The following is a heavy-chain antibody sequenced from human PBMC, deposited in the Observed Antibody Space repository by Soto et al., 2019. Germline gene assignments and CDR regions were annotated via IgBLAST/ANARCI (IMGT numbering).Heavy chain of an antibody. CDR3: AREYTAWPLAYGLDV. CDR1: GFSFSVSP. J-gene: IGHJ6*02. CDR2: ISNDGTKK. Sequence: GGSLRLSCAASGFSFSVSPMHWVRQAPGKGPEWVALISNDGTKKFYADSVKGRFSISRDNAKSTLYLQMNSLRAEDTAVYYCAREYTAWPLAYGLDVWGQGTTGTVSS. D-gene: IGHD2-2*02. V-gene: IGHV3-30-3*01.